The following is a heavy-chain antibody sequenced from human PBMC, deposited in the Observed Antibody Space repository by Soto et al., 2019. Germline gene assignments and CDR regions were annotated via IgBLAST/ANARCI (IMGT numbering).Heavy chain of an antibody. CDR1: GDRVSSNSAA. Sequence: SETLSLTCGISGDRVSSNSAAWGWIRQSPSRGLEWLGRTYYRSKWINDYALSVKSRISINSDTSKNQFSLQVNSVTPEDTAVYYCARYSSSSRVFDYWRQGTLVTVSS. CDR3: ARYSSSSRVFDY. D-gene: IGHD6-6*01. V-gene: IGHV6-1*01. J-gene: IGHJ4*02. CDR2: TYYRSKWIN.